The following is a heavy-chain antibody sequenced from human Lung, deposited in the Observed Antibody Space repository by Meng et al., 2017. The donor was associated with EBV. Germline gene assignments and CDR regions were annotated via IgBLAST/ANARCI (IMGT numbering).Heavy chain of an antibody. V-gene: IGHV4-39*01. D-gene: IGHD6-19*01. CDR3: ARPSIAVAGWDY. CDR2: IYYSGST. Sequence: QVLLQESGPGLVKPSETLSLTCTVSGGSISSSSYYWGWIRQPPGKGLEWIGSIYYSGSTYYNPSLKSRVTISVDTSKNQFSLKLSSVTAADTAVYYCARPSIAVAGWDYWGQGTLVTVSS. J-gene: IGHJ4*02. CDR1: GGSISSSSYY.